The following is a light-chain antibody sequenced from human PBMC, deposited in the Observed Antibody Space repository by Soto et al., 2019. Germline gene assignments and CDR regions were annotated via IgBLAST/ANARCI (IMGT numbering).Light chain of an antibody. CDR3: HQYYTYST. Sequence: DTQMTQSPSTLSASVGDRVTIICRASQSIGTQLAWYQQKPGKAPKLLISGAFSLESGVPSRFSGSASGTEFTLTISSLQPDDFATYYCHQYYTYSTFGQGTRVDI. V-gene: IGKV1-5*02. CDR2: GAF. J-gene: IGKJ1*01. CDR1: QSIGTQ.